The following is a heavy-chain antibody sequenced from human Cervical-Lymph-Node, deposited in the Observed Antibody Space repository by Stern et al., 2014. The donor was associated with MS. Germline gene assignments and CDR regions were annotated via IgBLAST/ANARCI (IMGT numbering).Heavy chain of an antibody. V-gene: IGHV1-8*01. D-gene: IGHD3-22*01. CDR1: GYTFTTFD. Sequence: QVQLMQSGAEVKKPGASVKVSCKASGYTFTTFDINWVRPATGQGLAWVGWMNPKSGDKGYAQKFQGRVAMTRNTSVSTAYMELSSLRSDDTAVYYCARGRIQYDNSGYYAWFDYWGQGSLVAVSS. CDR3: ARGRIQYDNSGYYAWFDY. CDR2: MNPKSGDK. J-gene: IGHJ4*02.